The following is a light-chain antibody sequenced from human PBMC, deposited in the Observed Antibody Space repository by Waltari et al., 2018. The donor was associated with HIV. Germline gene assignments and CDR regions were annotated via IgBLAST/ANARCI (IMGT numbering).Light chain of an antibody. CDR1: TSDFNDNKY. CDR2: EVS. Sequence: QSALIQLASVSGSPGQSVTIPCTGTTSDFNDNKYVSWYQQHPGRAPKLIIFEVSYRPSGLSDRISGAKSGITASLTISGLQTEDEADYYCSSYKTRNSVVFGGGTELIV. CDR3: SSYKTRNSVV. J-gene: IGLJ2*01. V-gene: IGLV2-14*01.